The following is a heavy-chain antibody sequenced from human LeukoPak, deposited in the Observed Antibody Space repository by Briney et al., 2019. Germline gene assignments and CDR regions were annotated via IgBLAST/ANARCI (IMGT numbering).Heavy chain of an antibody. Sequence: ASVKVSCKASGYTFSDYYMHWVRQAPGQGLEWMGWINPDSGGTKYAQKFQDRVTMTSDTSISTAYMELSRLRSDDTAVYYCARGPQNWFDPWGQGTLVTVSS. V-gene: IGHV1-2*02. CDR3: ARGPQNWFDP. CDR1: GYTFSDYY. J-gene: IGHJ5*02. CDR2: INPDSGGT.